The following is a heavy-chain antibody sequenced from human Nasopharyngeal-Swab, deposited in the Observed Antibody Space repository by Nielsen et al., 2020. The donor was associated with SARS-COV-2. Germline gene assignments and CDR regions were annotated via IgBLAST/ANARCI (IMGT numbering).Heavy chain of an antibody. D-gene: IGHD3-10*01. J-gene: IGHJ6*02. Sequence: GESLKISCAASGFTLSSYSMNWVRQAPGKGLEWVSSISSSSSYIFYADSVKGRFTISRDNAKNSLYLQMNSLRAEDTAVYYCATLYGSGIYAGYYYYYGMDVWGQGTTVTVSS. V-gene: IGHV3-21*01. CDR1: GFTLSSYS. CDR3: ATLYGSGIYAGYYYYYGMDV. CDR2: ISSSSSYI.